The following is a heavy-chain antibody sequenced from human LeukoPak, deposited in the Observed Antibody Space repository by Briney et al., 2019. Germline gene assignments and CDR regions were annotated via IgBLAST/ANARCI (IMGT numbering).Heavy chain of an antibody. CDR3: AKEAAAGTFYFDY. D-gene: IGHD6-13*01. CDR1: GYTFTSYG. CDR2: ISAYNGNT. J-gene: IGHJ4*02. V-gene: IGHV1-18*01. Sequence: ASVKVSCKASGYTFTSYGISWVRQAPGQGLEGLGWISAYNGNTNYAQKLQGRATMTTDTTTSTAYMELRSLRSDETAVYYCAKEAAAGTFYFDYWGQGTLVTVSS.